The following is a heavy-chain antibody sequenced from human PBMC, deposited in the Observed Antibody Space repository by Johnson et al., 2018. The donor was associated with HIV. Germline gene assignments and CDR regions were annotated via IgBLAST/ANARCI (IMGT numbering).Heavy chain of an antibody. Sequence: EVQLVESGGGVVQPGGSLRLSCAASGFTFSSYGMHWVRQAPGKGLEWVSRINSDGSSTSYADSVKGRFTISRDKAKNTLYLKMNSLRVEDTAVYYCARSNAFDIWGQGTMVTVSS. CDR3: ARSNAFDI. V-gene: IGHV3-74*02. CDR2: INSDGSST. CDR1: GFTFSSYG. J-gene: IGHJ3*02.